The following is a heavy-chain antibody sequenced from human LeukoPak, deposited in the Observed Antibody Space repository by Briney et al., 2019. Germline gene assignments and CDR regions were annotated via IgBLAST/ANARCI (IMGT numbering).Heavy chain of an antibody. CDR2: ISRSSNYK. D-gene: IGHD3-22*01. CDR1: GFTFSSYS. CDR3: ASSRYDSSGYYGIIGY. Sequence: GGSLRLSCAASGFTFSSYSMNWVRQAPGKGLEWVSSISRSSNYKYYADSVKGRFTISRDNAKNSLYLQMNSLRAEDTALYYCASSRYDSSGYYGIIGYWGQGTLVTVSS. J-gene: IGHJ4*02. V-gene: IGHV3-21*01.